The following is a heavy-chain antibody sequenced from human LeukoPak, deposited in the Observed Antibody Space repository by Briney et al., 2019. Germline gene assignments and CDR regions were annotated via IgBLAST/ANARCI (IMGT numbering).Heavy chain of an antibody. J-gene: IGHJ4*02. CDR2: INPNGGST. V-gene: IGHV1-46*01. D-gene: IGHD2-2*01. Sequence: ASVKVSCKASGYTFTTYYMHWVRQAPGQGLEWMGIINPNGGSTTYAQKFQGRVTMTRDTSTSTVYMELSSLGSEDTAVYFCARRGYCSSSSCSHFDYWGQGTPVTVSS. CDR3: ARRGYCSSSSCSHFDY. CDR1: GYTFTTYY.